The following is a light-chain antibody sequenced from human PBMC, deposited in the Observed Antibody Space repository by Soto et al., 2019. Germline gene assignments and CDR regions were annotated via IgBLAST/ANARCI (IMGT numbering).Light chain of an antibody. CDR1: QSVSSY. Sequence: ETVLTQSPATLSLSPGERATLSCRASQSVSSYLAWYQQKPGQAPSLLIYAASNRPTGIPARFSGSGSGTDFTLTITSLEPEDFAVYYCQQRSNWPRTFGQGTQVEIK. J-gene: IGKJ1*01. V-gene: IGKV3-11*01. CDR3: QQRSNWPRT. CDR2: AAS.